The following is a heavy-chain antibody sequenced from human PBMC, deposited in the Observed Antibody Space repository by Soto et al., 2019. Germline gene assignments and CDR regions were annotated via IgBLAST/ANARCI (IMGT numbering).Heavy chain of an antibody. Sequence: GGSLRLSCAASGFTFSSYAMSWVRQAPGKGLEWVSAISGSGGSTYYADSVKGRFTISRDNSKNTLYLQMNSLRAEDTAVYYCASGGPRDIVVVVAATFYFDYWGQGTLVTVSS. CDR1: GFTFSSYA. CDR3: ASGGPRDIVVVVAATFYFDY. CDR2: ISGSGGST. J-gene: IGHJ4*02. D-gene: IGHD2-15*01. V-gene: IGHV3-23*01.